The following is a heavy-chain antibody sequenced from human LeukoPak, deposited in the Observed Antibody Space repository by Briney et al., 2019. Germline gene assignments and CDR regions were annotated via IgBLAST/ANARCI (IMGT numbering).Heavy chain of an antibody. D-gene: IGHD3-22*01. V-gene: IGHV1-2*02. CDR1: GYTFTGYY. CDR3: ARGKDYYDSSGYYYV. J-gene: IGHJ4*02. Sequence: GASVKVSCKASGYTFTGYYMHWVRQAPGQGLEWMGWINPNSGGTNYAQKFQGRVTMTRDTPISTAYMELSRLRSDDTAVYYCARGKDYYDSSGYYYVWGQGTLVTVSS. CDR2: INPNSGGT.